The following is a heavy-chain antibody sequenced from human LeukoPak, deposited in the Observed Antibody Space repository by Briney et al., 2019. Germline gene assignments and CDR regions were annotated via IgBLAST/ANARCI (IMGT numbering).Heavy chain of an antibody. J-gene: IGHJ4*02. CDR3: ARDGETYCTSISCYPDY. CDR1: GYTFISYG. Sequence: ASVKVSCKASGYTFISYGISWVRQAPGQGLEWMGWISGYNAAPKYAQKLQGRVTMTTDTSTSTAYMELRSLRSDDTAVYYCARDGETYCTSISCYPDYWGQGTLVTVSS. CDR2: ISGYNAAP. V-gene: IGHV1-18*01. D-gene: IGHD2-2*01.